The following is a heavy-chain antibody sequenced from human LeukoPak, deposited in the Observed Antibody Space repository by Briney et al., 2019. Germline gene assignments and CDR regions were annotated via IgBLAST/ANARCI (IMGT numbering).Heavy chain of an antibody. Sequence: ASVKVSCKASGYTFTGYYMHWVRQAPGQGLEWMGWIKTNSGGANYAQKFQGRVTMTRDTSINTDYMELSRLRSDDTAVYYCARAGLLWFGELDYYYYMDVWGKGTTVTISS. CDR3: ARAGLLWFGELDYYYYMDV. D-gene: IGHD3-10*01. CDR1: GYTFTGYY. J-gene: IGHJ6*03. V-gene: IGHV1-2*02. CDR2: IKTNSGGA.